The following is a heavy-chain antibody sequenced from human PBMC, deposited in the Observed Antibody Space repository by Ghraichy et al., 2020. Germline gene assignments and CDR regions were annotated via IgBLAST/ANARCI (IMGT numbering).Heavy chain of an antibody. V-gene: IGHV3-64D*06. J-gene: IGHJ4*02. CDR1: GFTFSSYA. D-gene: IGHD2-15*01. Sequence: GGSLRLSCSASGFTFSSYAMHWVRQAPGKGLEYVSAISSNGGSTYYADSVKGRFTISRDNSKNTLYLQMSSLRAEDTAVYYCVKGRARGGGSLRDYWGQGTLVTVSS. CDR2: ISSNGGST. CDR3: VKGRARGGGSLRDY.